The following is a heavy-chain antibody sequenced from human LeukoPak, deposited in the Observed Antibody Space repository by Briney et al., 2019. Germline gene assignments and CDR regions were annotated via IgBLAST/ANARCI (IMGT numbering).Heavy chain of an antibody. V-gene: IGHV3-30*02. Sequence: GGSLRLSCATSGFTFSSYDMHWVRQAPGKGLEWVAFGRYDGSNKNYADSVQGRFTISRDNSKSTLYLHMTSLRTEDTAVYYCAKRPPGSGLDYWGQGTLVTVSS. D-gene: IGHD3-10*01. CDR2: GRYDGSNK. CDR3: AKRPPGSGLDY. J-gene: IGHJ4*02. CDR1: GFTFSSYD.